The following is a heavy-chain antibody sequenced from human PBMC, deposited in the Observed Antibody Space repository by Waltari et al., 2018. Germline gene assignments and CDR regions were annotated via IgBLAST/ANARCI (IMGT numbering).Heavy chain of an antibody. D-gene: IGHD3-16*01. J-gene: IGHJ4*02. CDR2: ISYSGTT. V-gene: IGHV4-30-4*08. CDR3: ARERGSSSWYSDS. Sequence: QVQLQESGPGLVRPSQTQSLTCTVSGASLSGGDYYWAWIRQPPGKGLEWIGYISYSGTTYYNPSLQSRVTILADTSKNQFSLNLRSVTATDTAVYYCARERGSSSWYSDSWGQGTLVTVSS. CDR1: GASLSGGDYY.